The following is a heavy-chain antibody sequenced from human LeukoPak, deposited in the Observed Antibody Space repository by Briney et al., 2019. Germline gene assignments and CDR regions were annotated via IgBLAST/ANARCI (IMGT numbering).Heavy chain of an antibody. CDR3: AKDLYSYGYFHNWFDP. J-gene: IGHJ5*02. V-gene: IGHV3-23*01. Sequence: SGGSLRLSCAASGFTFSSYAMSWVRQAPGKGLEWVSAISGSGGSTYYADSVKGRFTISRDNSKNTLYLQMNSLRAEDTAVYYCAKDLYSYGYFHNWFDPWGQGTLVTVSS. D-gene: IGHD5-18*01. CDR1: GFTFSSYA. CDR2: ISGSGGST.